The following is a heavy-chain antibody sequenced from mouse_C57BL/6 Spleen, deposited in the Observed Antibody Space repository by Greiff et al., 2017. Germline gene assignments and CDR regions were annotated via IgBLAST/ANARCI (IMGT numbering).Heavy chain of an antibody. Sequence: VQLQQPGAELVRPGSSVKLSCKASGYTFTSYWMDWVKQRPGQGLEWIGNIYPSDSETHYNQKFKDKATLTVDKSSSTAYMQLSSLTSEDSAVYYCARRDYYGSREEAWFAYWGQGTLVTVSA. D-gene: IGHD1-1*01. J-gene: IGHJ3*01. CDR1: GYTFTSYW. CDR2: IYPSDSET. V-gene: IGHV1-61*01. CDR3: ARRDYYGSREEAWFAY.